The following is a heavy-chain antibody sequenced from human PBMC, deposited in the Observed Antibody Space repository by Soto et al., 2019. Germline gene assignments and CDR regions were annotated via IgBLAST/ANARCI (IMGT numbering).Heavy chain of an antibody. V-gene: IGHV3-30-3*01. CDR1: GFTFSSYA. CDR3: ARDLGLLYTAMVSYYGMDV. CDR2: ISYDGSNK. J-gene: IGHJ6*02. D-gene: IGHD5-18*01. Sequence: QVQLVESGGGVVQPGRSLRLSCAASGFTFSSYAMHWVRQAPGKGLEWVAVISYDGSNKYYADHVKGRFTISRDNSKNTLYLQMNSLRAEDTAVYYCARDLGLLYTAMVSYYGMDVCAQGTTVTVSS.